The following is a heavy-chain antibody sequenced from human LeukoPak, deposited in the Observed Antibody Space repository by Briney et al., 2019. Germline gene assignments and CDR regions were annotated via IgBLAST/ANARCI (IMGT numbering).Heavy chain of an antibody. CDR3: ARAVVAATPDAFDI. J-gene: IGHJ3*02. V-gene: IGHV3-66*01. D-gene: IGHD2-15*01. Sequence: GGSLRLSCAASGFTVSSNYMRWVPQAPEKGLEGVSDIYSGGSTYYADSVKGRFTISRDNSKNTLYFQMNSLRAEDTAVYYGARAVVAATPDAFDIWGQGTMVTVSS. CDR1: GFTVSSNY. CDR2: IYSGGST.